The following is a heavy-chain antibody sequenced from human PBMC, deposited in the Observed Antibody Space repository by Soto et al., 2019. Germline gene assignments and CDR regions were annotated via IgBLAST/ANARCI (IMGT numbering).Heavy chain of an antibody. J-gene: IGHJ4*02. CDR3: ASVTFGGVVLAH. CDR2: IYFNGNT. CDR1: DYSISSDYY. V-gene: IGHV4-61*01. Sequence: SETLSLTCTVSDYSISSDYYWSWIRQPPGKGLEWIGYIYFNGNTNYNPSLKRRVTISIGTSKKQISLNLTSVTDADTAVYYCASVTFGGVVLAHWGQGTLVTVS. D-gene: IGHD3-16*01.